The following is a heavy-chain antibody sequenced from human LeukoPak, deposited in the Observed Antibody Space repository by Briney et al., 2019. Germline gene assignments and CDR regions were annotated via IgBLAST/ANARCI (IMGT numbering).Heavy chain of an antibody. CDR2: ISGSDGYT. V-gene: IGHV3-23*01. D-gene: IGHD2-15*01. Sequence: GGSLRLSCAVSGFTFSDYAMSWVRQAPGRGLEWVSTISGSDGYTYYADSVKGRFTISRDNSKNTLHLQMNSLRAEDTAVYYLAKARFYCREGSCYEAYFDYWGRGALATVS. CDR3: AKARFYCREGSCYEAYFDY. J-gene: IGHJ4*02. CDR1: GFTFSDYA.